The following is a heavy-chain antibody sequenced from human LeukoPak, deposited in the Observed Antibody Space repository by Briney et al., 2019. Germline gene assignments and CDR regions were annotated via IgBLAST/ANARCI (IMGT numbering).Heavy chain of an antibody. Sequence: GGSLRLSCEASGFSFSSYNMDWVRQTPGKGLEWISSITTSSSYTFYADSVKGRFTISRDNARNSLYLQMNSLTAEDTAVYYCARDPYSGAYGDTYYYYMDVWGKGTTVTISS. D-gene: IGHD1-26*01. V-gene: IGHV3-21*01. CDR2: ITTSSSYT. CDR1: GFSFSSYN. J-gene: IGHJ6*03. CDR3: ARDPYSGAYGDTYYYYMDV.